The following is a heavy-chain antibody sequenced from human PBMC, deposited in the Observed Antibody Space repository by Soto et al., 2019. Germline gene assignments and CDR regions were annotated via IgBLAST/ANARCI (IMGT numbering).Heavy chain of an antibody. CDR1: GGSISSYY. CDR3: ARLRVEARFHALDI. Sequence: PSETLSLTCTVSGGSISSYYWSWIRQPPGKGLEWIGYIYYSGSTNYNPSLKSRVTISVDTSKNQFSLKLSSVTAADTAVYYCARLRVEARFHALDIWGQGTMVTVSS. J-gene: IGHJ3*02. D-gene: IGHD3-16*01. CDR2: IYYSGST. V-gene: IGHV4-59*08.